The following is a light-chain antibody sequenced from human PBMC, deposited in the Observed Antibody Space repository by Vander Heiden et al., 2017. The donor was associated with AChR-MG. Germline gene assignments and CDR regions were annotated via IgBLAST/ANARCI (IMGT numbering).Light chain of an antibody. J-gene: IGKJ3*01. CDR3: MQALQTPVT. V-gene: IGKV2-28*01. Sequence: DIVRTQSPLSLPVTPGEPASISCRSSQSLLHSNGYTYLDWFLQKPGQSPQLLIYLGSNRASGVPDRFSGSGSGTDFTLKISRVEAEDVGVYYCMQALQTPVTFGPGTKVDIK. CDR1: QSLLHSNGYTY. CDR2: LGS.